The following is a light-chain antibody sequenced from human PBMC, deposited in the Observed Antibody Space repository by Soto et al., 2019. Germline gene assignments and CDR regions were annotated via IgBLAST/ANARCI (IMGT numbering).Light chain of an antibody. Sequence: DIVMTQSPDSLTVSLGERATINCRSSQSVLYSSNNKNYLAWYQQKPGQPPKLLIYWASTRDSGVPDRFSGSGSGPDFTLTTSSLQAEDVAVYSCQQYYRTPITFGGGTKVEIK. CDR3: QQYYRTPIT. J-gene: IGKJ4*01. CDR1: QSVLYSSNNKNY. V-gene: IGKV4-1*01. CDR2: WAS.